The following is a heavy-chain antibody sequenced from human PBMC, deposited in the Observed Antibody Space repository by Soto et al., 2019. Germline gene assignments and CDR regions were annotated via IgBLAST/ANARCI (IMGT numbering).Heavy chain of an antibody. CDR1: GFTFSSYA. J-gene: IGHJ6*02. CDR2: ISSNGGST. CDR3: ARDGGYCTNGVCSVDYYYGMDV. Sequence: GGSLRLSCAASGFTFSSYAMHWVRQAPGKGLEYVSAISSNGGSTYYANSVKGRFTISRDNSKNTLYLQMGSLRAEDMAVYCCARDGGYCTNGVCSVDYYYGMDVWGQGTTVTVSS. V-gene: IGHV3-64*01. D-gene: IGHD2-8*01.